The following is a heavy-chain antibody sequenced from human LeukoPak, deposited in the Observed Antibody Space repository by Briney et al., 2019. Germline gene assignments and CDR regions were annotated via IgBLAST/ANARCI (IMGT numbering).Heavy chain of an antibody. CDR2: ISSSSTTI. CDR3: ASAPYYTNNY. Sequence: PGGSLRLSCAASGFTFSTYAMNWVRQAPGKGLEWVSYISSSSTTIYYADSVKGRFTISRDNAKNSLYLQMNSLRDEDTAVYYCASAPYYTNNYWGQGTLVTVSS. V-gene: IGHV3-48*02. J-gene: IGHJ4*02. D-gene: IGHD2-8*01. CDR1: GFTFSTYA.